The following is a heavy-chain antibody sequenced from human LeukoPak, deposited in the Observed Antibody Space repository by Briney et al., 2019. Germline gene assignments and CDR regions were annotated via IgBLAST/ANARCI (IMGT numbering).Heavy chain of an antibody. CDR1: GGSFSAYY. D-gene: IGHD6-19*01. V-gene: IGHV4-34*01. J-gene: IGHJ4*02. Sequence: PSETLSLTCAVCGGSFSAYYWSWIRQPPGKGLEWIGEINHSGSTNYNPSLKSRVTISVDTSKNQFSLKLSSVTAADTAVYYCARGRGAVAGFFDYWGQGTLVTVSS. CDR2: INHSGST. CDR3: ARGRGAVAGFFDY.